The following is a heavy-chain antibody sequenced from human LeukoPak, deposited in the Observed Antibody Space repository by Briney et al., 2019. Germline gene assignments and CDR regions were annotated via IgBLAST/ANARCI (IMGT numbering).Heavy chain of an antibody. Sequence: GGTLRLSCAASGFTFSSYAMTWVRQAPGKGLEWVSSFTSMSRTIYYADSVKGRFTISRDDAKKSLYLQMNSLRVEDTAIYYCARQSSGIAATDKIDYWGQGTLVTVSS. CDR2: FTSMSRTI. CDR3: ARQSSGIAATDKIDY. V-gene: IGHV3-21*01. CDR1: GFTFSSYA. D-gene: IGHD6-13*01. J-gene: IGHJ4*02.